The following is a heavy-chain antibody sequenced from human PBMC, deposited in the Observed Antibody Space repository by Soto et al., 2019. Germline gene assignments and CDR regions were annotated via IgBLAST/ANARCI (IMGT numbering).Heavy chain of an antibody. CDR2: IIPASDTE. Sequence: QVHLVQSGAEVKKPGSSVNISCKASGGTFGTYGLNWVRQFPGHGLEWMGGIIPASDTENYAQKFQGRVTITADKSTNIAHMQMDSLTSDDTAVYYCATAVTAGTYYNYGLDVWGQGTTVTVS. CDR3: ATAVTAGTYYNYGLDV. CDR1: GGTFGTYG. V-gene: IGHV1-69*14. J-gene: IGHJ6*02. D-gene: IGHD2-21*02.